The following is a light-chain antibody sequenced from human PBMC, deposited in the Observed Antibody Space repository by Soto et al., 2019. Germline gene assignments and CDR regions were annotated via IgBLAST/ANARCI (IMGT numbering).Light chain of an antibody. J-gene: IGLJ1*01. Sequence: QSALTQPRSVSGSPGQSVTISCTGTSSDVGGYLHVSWYQHHGDKAPKLILYDVTKRPSGVPDRFSASKSGNTASLHISGLRADDAADYYCCSYAGDYHHHVFGTGTKLTVL. CDR2: DVT. CDR1: SSDVGGYLH. V-gene: IGLV2-11*01. CDR3: CSYAGDYHHHV.